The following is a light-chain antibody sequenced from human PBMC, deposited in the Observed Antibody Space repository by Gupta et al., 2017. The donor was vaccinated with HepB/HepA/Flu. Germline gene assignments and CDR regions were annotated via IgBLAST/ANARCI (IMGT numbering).Light chain of an antibody. V-gene: IGKV1D-16*01. CDR1: QGISSW. Sequence: DIQMTQSPSSLSASVGDRVTITCRASQGISSWLAWYQQKPEKAPKSLIYAAYRLTRGGTSRFSGSGAGTDFTLTSRSLKNEDFDTYDSQQHRTITFGGGTKVEIK. J-gene: IGKJ4*01. CDR3: QQHRTIT. CDR2: AAY.